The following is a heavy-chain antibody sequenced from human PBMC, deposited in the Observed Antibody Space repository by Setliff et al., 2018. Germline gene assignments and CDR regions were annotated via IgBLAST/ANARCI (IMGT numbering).Heavy chain of an antibody. CDR2: VYYSGTT. CDR3: ARGGTYRYFDY. J-gene: IGHJ4*02. CDR1: GASVRSHY. Sequence: SETLSLTCTVSGASVRSHYWSWIRQSPEKGLEFIGYVYYSGTTNYDSSLKSRATISVDTSKNQFSLKLSSVTAADTAIYYCARGGTYRYFDYWGQGTLVTVSS. V-gene: IGHV4-59*02.